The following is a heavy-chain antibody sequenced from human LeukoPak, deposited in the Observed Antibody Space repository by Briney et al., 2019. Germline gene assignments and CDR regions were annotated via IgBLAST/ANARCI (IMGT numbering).Heavy chain of an antibody. V-gene: IGHV4-30-4*08. D-gene: IGHD6-13*01. CDR3: ARVSAAADAVDY. CDR1: GGSFSGYY. Sequence: TSETLSLTCAVYGGSFSGYYWSWIRQPPGKGLEWIGYIYYSGSTYYNPSLKSRVTISVDTSKNQFSLKLSSVTAADTAVYYCARVSAAADAVDYWGQGTLVTVSS. J-gene: IGHJ4*02. CDR2: IYYSGST.